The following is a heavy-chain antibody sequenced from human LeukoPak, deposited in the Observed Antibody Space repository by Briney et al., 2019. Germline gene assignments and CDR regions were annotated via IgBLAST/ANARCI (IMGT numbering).Heavy chain of an antibody. Sequence: SETLSLTCTVSGGSISGSAYYWGWIRQPPGKGLEWIGSIYYSGSTYYNPSLKSRVTISADTSKSQFSLRLTSVTAADTAVYYCARHVRFLEWLSSYYFDYWGQGTLVTVSS. V-gene: IGHV4-39*01. CDR2: IYYSGST. CDR3: ARHVRFLEWLSSYYFDY. J-gene: IGHJ4*02. CDR1: GGSISGSAYY. D-gene: IGHD3-3*01.